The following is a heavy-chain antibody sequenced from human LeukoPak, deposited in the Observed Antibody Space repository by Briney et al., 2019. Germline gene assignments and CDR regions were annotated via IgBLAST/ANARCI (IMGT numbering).Heavy chain of an antibody. Sequence: SETLSLTCTVSGGSISSSSYYWGWIRQPPGKGLEWIGSIYYSGSTYYNPSLKSRVTISVDTPKNQFSLKLSSVTAADTAVYYCASPYSYGDAFDIWGQGTMVTVSS. CDR2: IYYSGST. J-gene: IGHJ3*02. V-gene: IGHV4-39*01. D-gene: IGHD5-18*01. CDR1: GGSISSSSYY. CDR3: ASPYSYGDAFDI.